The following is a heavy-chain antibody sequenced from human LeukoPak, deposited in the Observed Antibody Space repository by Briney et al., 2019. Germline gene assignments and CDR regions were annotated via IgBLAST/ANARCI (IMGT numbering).Heavy chain of an antibody. CDR2: IYYSGST. CDR3: ARGRDIAATPYFDY. J-gene: IGHJ4*02. V-gene: IGHV4-59*01. Sequence: SETLSLTCAVSGGSFSSYYWSWIRQPPGKGLEWIGDIYYSGSTNYNPSLKSRVTISVDTSKNQFSLKLSSVPAADPAVYYCARGRDIAATPYFDYWGQGTLVTVSS. CDR1: GGSFSSYY. D-gene: IGHD5-12*01.